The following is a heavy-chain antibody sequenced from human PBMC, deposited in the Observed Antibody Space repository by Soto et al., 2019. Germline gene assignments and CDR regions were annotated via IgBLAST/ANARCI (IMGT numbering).Heavy chain of an antibody. CDR3: ARDPAGGRVDY. J-gene: IGHJ4*02. CDR2: IWADGSKT. CDR1: GFTFSTYG. Sequence: GGSLRLSCAASGFTFSTYGMHWVRQAPGKGLEWVAVIWADGSKTYYADSVKGRFTISKDNSKNTLYLEMNRLRSDDTAVYYCARDPAGGRVDYWGQGTLVTVSS. V-gene: IGHV3-33*01.